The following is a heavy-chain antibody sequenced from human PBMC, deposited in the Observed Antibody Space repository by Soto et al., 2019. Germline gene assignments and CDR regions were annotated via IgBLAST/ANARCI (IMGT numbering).Heavy chain of an antibody. D-gene: IGHD6-13*01. V-gene: IGHV3-23*01. J-gene: IGHJ4*02. Sequence: EVQLLESGGGLVQPGGSLRLSCAASGFTFSSYAMSWVRQAPGKGLEWVSGISGSGGSTYYADSVKGRFTISRDNSKNSLYLQGNSLRAEDTAVYYCAKDGPTDYSSSWLGYWGQGTLVTVSS. CDR3: AKDGPTDYSSSWLGY. CDR1: GFTFSSYA. CDR2: ISGSGGST.